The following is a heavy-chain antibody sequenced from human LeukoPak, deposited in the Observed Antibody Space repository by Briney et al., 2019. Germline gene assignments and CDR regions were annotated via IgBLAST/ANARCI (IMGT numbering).Heavy chain of an antibody. CDR1: RFTFSDSD. D-gene: IGHD5-24*01. CDR3: AKGEWLPRLFDY. Sequence: GGSLRLSCAASRFTFSDSDMHWVRQAPGKGLEWVAVISYDGSNKYYADSVKCRFTISRDNYKNTLYLQMNSLRHEDTAVFYCAKGEWLPRLFDYWGQGNLVTVSS. V-gene: IGHV3-30*18. J-gene: IGHJ4*02. CDR2: ISYDGSNK.